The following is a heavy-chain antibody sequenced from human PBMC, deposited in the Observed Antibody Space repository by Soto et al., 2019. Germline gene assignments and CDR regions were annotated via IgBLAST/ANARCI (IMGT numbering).Heavy chain of an antibody. J-gene: IGHJ4*02. CDR3: AKDWEGMVYATSFDY. Sequence: DVQLVESGGVVVQPGGSRRLSCAASGFTFDDYTMHWVRQAPGKGLEWVSLITWDGGSTYYADSVKGRFTISRDNSRNSLYLQMNSLRSEDTALYYCAKDWEGMVYATSFDYWGQGTLVTVSS. D-gene: IGHD2-8*01. CDR1: GFTFDDYT. CDR2: ITWDGGST. V-gene: IGHV3-43*01.